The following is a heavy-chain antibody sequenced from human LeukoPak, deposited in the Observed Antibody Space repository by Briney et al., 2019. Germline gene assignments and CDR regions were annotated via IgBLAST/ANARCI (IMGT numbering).Heavy chain of an antibody. CDR2: IIPIFGTA. D-gene: IGHD3-10*01. CDR3: ARAPLYYYGSGSYSNYWFDP. Sequence: GASVKVSCKASGGTFSSYAISWVRQAPGQGLEWMGGIIPIFGTANYAQKFQGRVTITADKSTSTAYMDLSSLRSEDTAMYYCARAPLYYYGSGSYSNYWFDPWGQGTLVTVSS. J-gene: IGHJ5*02. CDR1: GGTFSSYA. V-gene: IGHV1-69*06.